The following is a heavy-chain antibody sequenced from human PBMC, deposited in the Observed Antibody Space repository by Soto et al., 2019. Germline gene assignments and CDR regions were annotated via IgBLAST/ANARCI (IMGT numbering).Heavy chain of an antibody. J-gene: IGHJ4*02. V-gene: IGHV3-33*01. CDR3: AREVSGSGYYDY. Sequence: QVQLVESGGGVVQPGRSLRLSCAASGFTFSTYVIHWVRQAPGKGLEWVAVMWYDGTNKYYADSVKGRFTISRDNSKITLYLQMNSLRAEDTAVYYCAREVSGSGYYDYWGQGTLVTVSS. D-gene: IGHD3-22*01. CDR1: GFTFSTYV. CDR2: MWYDGTNK.